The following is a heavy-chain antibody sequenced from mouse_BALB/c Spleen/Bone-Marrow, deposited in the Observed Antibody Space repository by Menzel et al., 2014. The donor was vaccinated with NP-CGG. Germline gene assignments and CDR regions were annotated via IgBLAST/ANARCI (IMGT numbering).Heavy chain of an antibody. CDR1: GFSFSNYG. V-gene: IGHV5-9-2*01. Sequence: EVKLVESGGGLVKSGGSLKLSCAASGFSFSNYGMSWLRQTPEKRLEWVATISGDGRYTFYSDSVKGQFTISRGNAKNNLYLQLSSLRSEDTALYYCARHAYYDQTEVSFVCWGQGTLVTVSA. CDR2: ISGDGRYT. D-gene: IGHD2-4*01. CDR3: ARHAYYDQTEVSFVC. J-gene: IGHJ3*01.